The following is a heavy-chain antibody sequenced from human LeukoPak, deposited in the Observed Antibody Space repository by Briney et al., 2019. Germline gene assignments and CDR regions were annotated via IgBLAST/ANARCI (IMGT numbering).Heavy chain of an antibody. CDR2: ISGSGGST. V-gene: IGHV3-23*01. CDR1: GFTFSSYA. D-gene: IGHD2-2*01. Sequence: GGSLRLSCAASGFTFSSYAMTWVRQAPGKGLEWVSAISGSGGSTYYADSVKGRFTISRDNSKNTLYLQMNSLRAEDTAVYYCAKDLLVVPDAFDIWGQGTMVTVSS. J-gene: IGHJ3*02. CDR3: AKDLLVVPDAFDI.